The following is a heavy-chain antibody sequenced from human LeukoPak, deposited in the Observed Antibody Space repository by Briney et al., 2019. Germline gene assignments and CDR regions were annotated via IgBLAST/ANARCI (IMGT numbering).Heavy chain of an antibody. CDR1: GYTFTSYD. Sequence: ASVKVSCKASGYTFTSYDINWVRQATGQGVEWMGWMNPNSGNTGYAQKFQGRVTMTRNTSISTAYMELSSLRSEDTAVYYCARVHYDSSGYYSGIDYWGQGTLVTVSS. CDR3: ARVHYDSSGYYSGIDY. CDR2: MNPNSGNT. V-gene: IGHV1-8*01. J-gene: IGHJ4*02. D-gene: IGHD3-22*01.